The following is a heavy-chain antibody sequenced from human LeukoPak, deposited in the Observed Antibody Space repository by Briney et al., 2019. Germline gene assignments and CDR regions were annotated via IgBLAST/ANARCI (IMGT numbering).Heavy chain of an antibody. CDR2: ISAYNGNT. CDR1: GYTFISYG. V-gene: IGHV1-18*01. Sequence: ASVKVSCKASGYTFISYGISWVRQAPGQGLEWMGWISAYNGNTNYAQNLQGRVTMTTDTSTSTAYTELRSLRSDDTAVYSCARDGGSTIGWFDPWGQGTLVTVSS. D-gene: IGHD2-2*01. CDR3: ARDGGSTIGWFDP. J-gene: IGHJ5*02.